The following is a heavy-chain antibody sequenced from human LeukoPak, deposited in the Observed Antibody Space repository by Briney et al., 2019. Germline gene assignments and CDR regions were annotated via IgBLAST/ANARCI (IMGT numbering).Heavy chain of an antibody. V-gene: IGHV4-34*01. D-gene: IGHD6-13*01. CDR1: GGSFSGYH. CDR3: ARVGYWQQLVDY. Sequence: KTSETLSLNCSVYGGSFSGYHWSWIRQPPGKGLEWIGEINNSGSTNANPSLKSRVTISVDTSKNQFSLKLSSVTAADTAVYYCARVGYWQQLVDYWGQGTLVTVSS. J-gene: IGHJ4*02. CDR2: INNSGST.